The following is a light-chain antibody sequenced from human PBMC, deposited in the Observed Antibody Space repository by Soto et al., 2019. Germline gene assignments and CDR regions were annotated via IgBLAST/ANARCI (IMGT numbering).Light chain of an antibody. J-gene: IGLJ1*01. CDR2: RNN. Sequence: QSVLTQPPSVSGAPGQRVTISCTGSSSNIGAHYDVYWYQQLPGTAPKLLIYRNNQRPSGVPDRFSGSKSGTSASLAISGLRSEDEADYYCAAWDDSLSGYVFGTGTKVTVL. CDR1: SSNIGAHYD. CDR3: AAWDDSLSGYV. V-gene: IGLV1-47*01.